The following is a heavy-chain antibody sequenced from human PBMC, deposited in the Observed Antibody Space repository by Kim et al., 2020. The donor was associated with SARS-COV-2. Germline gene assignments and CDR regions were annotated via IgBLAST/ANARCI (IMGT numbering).Heavy chain of an antibody. V-gene: IGHV4-31*03. CDR1: GVSISSFGYF. Sequence: SETLSLTCSVSGVSISSFGYFWNWVRQRPGQGLEWIGHIYNSGSTFYNPSLKSRLTISRDMSKNHFSLMLSSVTAADTAVYYCARDVGLAVDYWGQGALVTVSS. J-gene: IGHJ4*02. CDR2: IYNSGST. D-gene: IGHD1-26*01. CDR3: ARDVGLAVDY.